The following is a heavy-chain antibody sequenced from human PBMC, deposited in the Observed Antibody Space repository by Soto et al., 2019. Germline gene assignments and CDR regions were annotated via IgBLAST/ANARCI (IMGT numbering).Heavy chain of an antibody. CDR2: INSDGSTT. CDR1: GFTFSNSW. CDR3: ARDRSYTTDY. J-gene: IGHJ4*02. D-gene: IGHD1-26*01. Sequence: GGSLRLSCAASGFTFSNSWMHWVRQAPGKGLVWVSYINSDGSTTTYADSVKGRFTISRDNAKNTVYLQITSLTAEDTAVYYCARDRSYTTDYWGQGTLVTVSS. V-gene: IGHV3-74*01.